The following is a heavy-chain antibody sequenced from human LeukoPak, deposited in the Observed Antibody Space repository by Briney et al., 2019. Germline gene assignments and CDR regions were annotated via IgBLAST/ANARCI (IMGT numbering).Heavy chain of an antibody. CDR3: ARARGYSYVYLDY. CDR2: ISSSSSTI. Sequence: PGGSLRLSCAASGFTFSDYYMSWIRQAPGKGLEWVSYISSSSSTIYYADSVKGRFTISRDNAKNSLYLQMNSLRAEDTAVYYCARARGYSYVYLDYWGQGTLVTVSS. V-gene: IGHV3-11*04. D-gene: IGHD5-12*01. CDR1: GFTFSDYY. J-gene: IGHJ4*02.